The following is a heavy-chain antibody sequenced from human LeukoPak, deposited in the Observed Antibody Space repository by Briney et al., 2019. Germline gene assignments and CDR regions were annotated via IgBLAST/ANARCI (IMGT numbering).Heavy chain of an antibody. CDR2: ISAYNGNT. CDR3: ARDHYYDSSGYTRSADY. CDR1: GYTFTSYG. J-gene: IGHJ4*02. D-gene: IGHD3-22*01. V-gene: IGHV1-18*01. Sequence: ASVKVSCTASGYTFTSYGISWVRQAPGQGLEWMGWISAYNGNTNYAQKLQGRVTMTTDTSTSTAYMELRSLRSDDTAVYYCARDHYYDSSGYTRSADYWGQGTLVTVSS.